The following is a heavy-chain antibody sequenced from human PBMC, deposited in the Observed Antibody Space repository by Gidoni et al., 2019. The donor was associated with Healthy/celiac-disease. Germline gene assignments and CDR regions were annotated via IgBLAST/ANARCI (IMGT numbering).Heavy chain of an antibody. CDR3: AGSITIFARGYYYYYGMDV. J-gene: IGHJ6*02. Sequence: QVQLQESGPGLVKPSQTLSLTCTVSGGSISSGRYYRSWIRQPAGKGLEWIGRIDTRGSTNYNPSLTSRITISVDTSKNQFSLKLSSVTAADTAVYYCAGSITIFARGYYYYYGMDVWGQGTTVTVSS. V-gene: IGHV4-61*02. CDR1: GGSISSGRYY. CDR2: IDTRGST. D-gene: IGHD3-3*01.